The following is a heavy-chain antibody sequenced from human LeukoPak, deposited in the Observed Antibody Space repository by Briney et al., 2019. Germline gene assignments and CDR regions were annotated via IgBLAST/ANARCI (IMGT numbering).Heavy chain of an antibody. J-gene: IGHJ6*03. CDR2: IYYNGST. D-gene: IGHD6-13*01. V-gene: IGHV4-39*01. Sequence: PSETLSLTCTVSGGSISSSSYYWGWIRQPPGKGLEWIGSIYYNGSTYYNPSLKSRVTISVDTSKNQFSLKLSSVTAADTAVYYCARVQESYSSSWYGSYYYYMDVWGKGTTVTVSS. CDR1: GGSISSSSYY. CDR3: ARVQESYSSSWYGSYYYYMDV.